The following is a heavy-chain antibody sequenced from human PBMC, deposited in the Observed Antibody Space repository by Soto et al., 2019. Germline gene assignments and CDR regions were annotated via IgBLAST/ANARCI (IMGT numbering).Heavy chain of an antibody. D-gene: IGHD3-3*02. CDR2: IYYAGST. Sequence: QLQLQESGPGLVKPSATLSITCTVSGGSFSPNYWSWIRQPPGKGLEWVGYIYYAGSTSYNPSLKSRVTIPLDTSTSQFSLSLSSVTAADTAVYYCARLGAFYQSLDPWGPGTLVTVSS. CDR3: ARLGAFYQSLDP. J-gene: IGHJ5*02. CDR1: GGSFSPNY. V-gene: IGHV4-59*08.